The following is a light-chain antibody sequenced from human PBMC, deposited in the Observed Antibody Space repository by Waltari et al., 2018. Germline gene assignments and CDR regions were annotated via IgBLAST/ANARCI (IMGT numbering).Light chain of an antibody. CDR3: SSHTRRSTSA. V-gene: IGLV2-14*01. Sequence: QSALTQPASVSGSPGQSITISCTGSSSDVGSYKYVSWYQQHPGQVPKLIIYEVNWRHSGVPNRFSGSKSGNTAPLTISGLQAEAEADYYCSSHTRRSTSAFGTGTKVGVL. CDR1: SSDVGSYKY. CDR2: EVN. J-gene: IGLJ1*01.